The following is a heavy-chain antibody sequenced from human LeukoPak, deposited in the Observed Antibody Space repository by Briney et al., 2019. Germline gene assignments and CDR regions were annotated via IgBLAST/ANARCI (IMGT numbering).Heavy chain of an antibody. V-gene: IGHV4-34*01. CDR2: INHSGST. CDR3: ARGSRGPFITPRKYWYFDL. Sequence: SETLSLTCAVDGGSFSGYYWSWIRQPPGKGLEWMGEINHSGSTNYNPSLKSRVTISVDTSKNQFSLKLSSVTAADTAVYYCARGSRGPFITPRKYWYFDLWGRGTLVTVSS. CDR1: GGSFSGYY. J-gene: IGHJ2*01. D-gene: IGHD3-10*01.